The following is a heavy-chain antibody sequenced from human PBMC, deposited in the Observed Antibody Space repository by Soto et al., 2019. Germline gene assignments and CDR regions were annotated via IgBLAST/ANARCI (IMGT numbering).Heavy chain of an antibody. CDR1: GFTFSSYA. V-gene: IGHV3-23*01. J-gene: IGHJ6*02. CDR3: AKDLYGDPPYGMDV. Sequence: EVPLLESGGGLVQPGGSLRLSCAASGFTFSSYAMSWVRQAPGKGLEWVSAIGGSGGSTYYADSVKGRFTISRDNSKNTLYLQMNSLRAEDTAVYYCAKDLYGDPPYGMDVWGQGTTVTVSS. D-gene: IGHD4-17*01. CDR2: IGGSGGST.